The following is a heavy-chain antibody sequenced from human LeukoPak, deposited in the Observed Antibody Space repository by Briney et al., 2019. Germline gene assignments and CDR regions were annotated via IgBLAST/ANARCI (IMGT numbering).Heavy chain of an antibody. CDR1: GGSLSSGSYY. CDR3: ARTHPLSSFDAFDI. D-gene: IGHD2-15*01. Sequence: SETLSLTCTVSGGSLSSGSYYWSWLRQHPGTGLEWIGYIYYSGSTYYNSSLKSRVTISVDTSNNQFSLKLSSVTAADTAVYYCARTHPLSSFDAFDIWGQGTMVTVSS. J-gene: IGHJ3*02. V-gene: IGHV4-31*03. CDR2: IYYSGST.